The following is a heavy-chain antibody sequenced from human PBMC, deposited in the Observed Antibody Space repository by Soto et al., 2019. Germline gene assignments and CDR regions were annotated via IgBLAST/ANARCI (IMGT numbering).Heavy chain of an antibody. Sequence: PGESLKFSCQASGYTFIYFWVAWVRQVPGKGLEWMGVIYPGASDIRYSPSFEGHVTISADKSTNTAYLQWSSLEAADTAIYYCARQGTSRGSDYAAFDFWGPGTLVTVSS. CDR3: ARQGTSRGSDYAAFDF. CDR1: GYTFIYFW. J-gene: IGHJ4*02. CDR2: IYPGASDI. V-gene: IGHV5-51*01. D-gene: IGHD3-10*01.